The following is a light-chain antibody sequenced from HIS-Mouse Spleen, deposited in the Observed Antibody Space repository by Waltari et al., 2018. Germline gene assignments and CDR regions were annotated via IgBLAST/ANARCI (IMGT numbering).Light chain of an antibody. V-gene: IGLV1-47*01. CDR3: AAWDDSLSGV. J-gene: IGLJ2*01. CDR1: SSNTGSNY. CDR2: RNN. Sequence: QSVLTQPPSASGTPGQRVTISCSGSSSNTGSNYLYWYQQPPGTAPKLLIYRNNQRPSGVPDRFSGSKSGTSASLAISGLRSEDEADYYCAAWDDSLSGVFGGGTKLTVL.